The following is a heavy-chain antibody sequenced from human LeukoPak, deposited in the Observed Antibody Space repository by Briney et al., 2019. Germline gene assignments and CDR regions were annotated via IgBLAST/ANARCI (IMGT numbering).Heavy chain of an antibody. V-gene: IGHV1-18*01. J-gene: IGHJ4*02. CDR3: ARDCGGDCYSMENFDY. Sequence: ASVKVSCKASGYTFTSYGISWVRQAPGQGREWMGWISAYNGNTNYAQKLQGRVTMTTDTSTSTAYMELRSLRSDDTAVYYCARDCGGDCYSMENFDYWGQGTLVTVSS. D-gene: IGHD2-21*02. CDR2: ISAYNGNT. CDR1: GYTFTSYG.